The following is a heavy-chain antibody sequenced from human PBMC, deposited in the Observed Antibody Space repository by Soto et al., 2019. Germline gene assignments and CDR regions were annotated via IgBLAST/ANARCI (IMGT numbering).Heavy chain of an antibody. V-gene: IGHV4-59*01. CDR1: GGSISSYY. CDR3: ARARASGSGSSFKSYYYYMDV. J-gene: IGHJ6*03. CDR2: IYYSGST. D-gene: IGHD3-10*01. Sequence: SETLSLTCTVSGGSISSYYWSWIRQPPGKGLEWIGYIYYSGSTNYNPSLKSRVTISVDTSKNQFSLKLSSVTAADTAVYYCARARASGSGSSFKSYYYYMDVWGKGTTVTVSS.